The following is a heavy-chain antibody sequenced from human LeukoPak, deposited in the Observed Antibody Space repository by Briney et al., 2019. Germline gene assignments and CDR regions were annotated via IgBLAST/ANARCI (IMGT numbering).Heavy chain of an antibody. V-gene: IGHV3-48*01. D-gene: IGHD3-10*01. CDR2: VSSSSEAI. Sequence: PGGSLRLSCAASGFSFSTNSMNWVRQAPGKGLEWISYVSSSSEAIYYADSVKGRFTISRDNSKNTVFLQMDSLRVEDTGVYYCAKESSYYVSASYPENWGQGILVIVSS. CDR3: AKESSYYVSASYPEN. CDR1: GFSFSTNS. J-gene: IGHJ4*02.